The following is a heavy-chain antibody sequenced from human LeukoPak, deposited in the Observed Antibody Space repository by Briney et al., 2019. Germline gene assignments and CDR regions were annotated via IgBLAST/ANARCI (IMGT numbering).Heavy chain of an antibody. J-gene: IGHJ6*03. CDR3: AIDSHYSSYYMDV. V-gene: IGHV3-30*02. CDR2: IRYDGSNK. Sequence: GGSLRLSCAASGFTFSSYGMHWVRQAPGKGLEWVAFIRYDGSNKYYADSVKGRFTISRGNSKNTLYLQMNRLRAEDTAVYYCAIDSHYSSYYMDVWGKGTTVTVSS. CDR1: GFTFSSYG.